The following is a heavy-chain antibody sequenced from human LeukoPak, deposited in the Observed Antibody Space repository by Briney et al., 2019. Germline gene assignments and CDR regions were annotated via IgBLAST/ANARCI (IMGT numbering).Heavy chain of an antibody. CDR3: ARGCSSTSCYYYYGMDV. D-gene: IGHD2-2*01. V-gene: IGHV4-4*07. CDR1: GGSISSYY. Sequence: SETLSLTCTVSGGSISSYYWSWIRQPPGKGPEWIGRIYTSGSTNYNPSLKSRVTMSVDTSKSQFSLKLSSVTAADTAVYYCARGCSSTSCYYYYGMDVWGQGTTVTVSS. CDR2: IYTSGST. J-gene: IGHJ6*02.